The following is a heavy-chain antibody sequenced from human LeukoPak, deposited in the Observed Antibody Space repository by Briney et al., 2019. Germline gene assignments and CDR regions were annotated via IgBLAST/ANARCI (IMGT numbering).Heavy chain of an antibody. CDR2: ISGSGGST. V-gene: IGHV3-23*01. Sequence: GGSLRLSCAASGFTFSSYAMSWVRQAPGKGLQWVSGISGSGGSTYYADSVKGRFTISRDSSKNMLYLQMNSLRAEDTAVYYCARLGASGELDYWGQGTLVTVSS. J-gene: IGHJ4*02. D-gene: IGHD1-26*01. CDR1: GFTFSSYA. CDR3: ARLGASGELDY.